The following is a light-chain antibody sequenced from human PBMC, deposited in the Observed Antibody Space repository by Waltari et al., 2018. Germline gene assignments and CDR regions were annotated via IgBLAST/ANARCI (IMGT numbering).Light chain of an antibody. J-gene: IGLJ2*01. Sequence: QSALTQPASVSGSPGQSTTISCPGTGSDVGSLNLASLYQLLPGKAPKLLISEVNKRPSGVSNRFFGSKSGITASLTISGLQAGDEADYYCCSYAGSTTYVLFGGGTKLTVL. V-gene: IGLV2-23*02. CDR2: EVN. CDR3: CSYAGSTTYVL. CDR1: GSDVGSLNL.